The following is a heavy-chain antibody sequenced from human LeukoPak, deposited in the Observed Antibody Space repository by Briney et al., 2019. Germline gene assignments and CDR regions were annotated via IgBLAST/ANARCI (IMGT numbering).Heavy chain of an antibody. CDR1: GGSISSYY. V-gene: IGHV4-4*07. J-gene: IGHJ6*03. CDR3: ARGRLHYYYDSSDYYYMDV. CDR2: IYTSGST. Sequence: PSETLSLTCTVSGGSISSYYWSWIRQPAGKGLEWIGRIYTSGSTNYNPSLKSRVTMSVDTSKNQFSLKLSSVTAADTAVYYCARGRLHYYYDSSDYYYMDVWGKGTTVTVSS. D-gene: IGHD3-22*01.